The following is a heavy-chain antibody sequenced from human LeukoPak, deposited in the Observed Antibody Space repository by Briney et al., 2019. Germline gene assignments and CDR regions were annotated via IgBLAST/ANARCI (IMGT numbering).Heavy chain of an antibody. Sequence: GGSLRLSCAASGFAFSSFAMGWVRQSPGKGLEWLSTINGGGNTTFYSDSVRGRFTISRDNSKNTLYLHMDSLRPDDTAINYCTKELHVAVAVADYYYFYMDAWGRGTAVTVSS. J-gene: IGHJ6*03. V-gene: IGHV3-23*01. CDR1: GFAFSSFA. CDR3: TKELHVAVAVADYYYFYMDA. CDR2: INGGGNTT. D-gene: IGHD6-19*01.